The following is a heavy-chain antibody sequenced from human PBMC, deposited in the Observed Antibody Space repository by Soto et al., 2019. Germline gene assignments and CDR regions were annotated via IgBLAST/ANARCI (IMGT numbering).Heavy chain of an antibody. CDR1: GYTFTSYA. V-gene: IGHV1-3*05. CDR3: ARSGYYLYYFDY. Sequence: QVQLVQSGAEEKKPGASVKVSCKASGYTFTSYAMHWVRQAPGQRLEWMGWINAGNGNTKYSQKFQGRVTITRDTAASTAYMELSSPRSEDTAVYYCARSGYYLYYFDYWGQGTLVTVSS. D-gene: IGHD3-22*01. CDR2: INAGNGNT. J-gene: IGHJ4*02.